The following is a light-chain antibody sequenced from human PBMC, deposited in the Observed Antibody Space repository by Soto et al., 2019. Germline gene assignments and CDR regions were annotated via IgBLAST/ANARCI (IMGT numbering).Light chain of an antibody. CDR1: RAIGIY. CDR2: DAS. V-gene: IGKV1-9*01. J-gene: IGKJ4*01. Sequence: DIQLTQSPSFLSASVGDRVTITCRASRAIGIYLAWYQQKPGKAPKLLIFDASTLQTGVPSRFRGSGSGTAFTLTISSLQPEDVATYSCQQLDSYPIGTFGGGTKVEIK. CDR3: QQLDSYPIGT.